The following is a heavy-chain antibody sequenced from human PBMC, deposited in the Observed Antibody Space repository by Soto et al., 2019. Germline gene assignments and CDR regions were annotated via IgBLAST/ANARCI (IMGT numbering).Heavy chain of an antibody. D-gene: IGHD6-6*01. CDR3: AREEYSSSSRSYYYGMDV. V-gene: IGHV1-69*13. Sequence: ASVKVSCKASGGTFSSYAISWVRQAPGQGLEWMGGIIPIFGTANYAQKFQGRVTITADESTSTAYMELSSLRSEDTAVYYCAREEYSSSSRSYYYGMDVWGQGTTVTVSS. CDR1: GGTFSSYA. J-gene: IGHJ6*02. CDR2: IIPIFGTA.